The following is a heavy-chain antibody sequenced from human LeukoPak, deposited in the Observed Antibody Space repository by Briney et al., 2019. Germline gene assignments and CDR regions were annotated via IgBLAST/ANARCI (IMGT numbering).Heavy chain of an antibody. CDR2: ISSSSSTI. D-gene: IGHD3-22*01. Sequence: GGSLRLSCAASGFTFSGYSMYWVRQAPGKGMERVSYISSSSSTIYYADSVKCRFNISRDNAKNVLYLQMNSLRAEDTAVYFCAKTGPLSSGYHYFDYWGQGTLVTVSS. CDR3: AKTGPLSSGYHYFDY. J-gene: IGHJ4*02. CDR1: GFTFSGYS. V-gene: IGHV3-48*01.